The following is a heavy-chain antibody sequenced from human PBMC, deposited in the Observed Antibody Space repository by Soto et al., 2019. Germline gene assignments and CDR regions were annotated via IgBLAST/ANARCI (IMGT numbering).Heavy chain of an antibody. J-gene: IGHJ3*02. D-gene: IGHD1-26*01. CDR3: ARGGSYLNTHAFDI. CDR1: GYTFTGYY. CDR2: INPNSGGT. Sequence: ASVKVSCKASGYTFTGYYMHWVRQAPGQGLEWMGWINPNSGGTNYAQKFQGWATMTRDTSISTAYMELSRLRSDDTAVYYCARGGSYLNTHAFDIWGQGTMVTVSS. V-gene: IGHV1-2*04.